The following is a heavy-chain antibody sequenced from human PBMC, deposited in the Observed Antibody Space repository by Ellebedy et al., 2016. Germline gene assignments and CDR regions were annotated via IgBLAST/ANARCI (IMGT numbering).Heavy chain of an antibody. CDR2: INPSGGST. CDR3: ARVSYGTIVVVITPDY. Sequence: ASVKVSCXASGYTFTSYYMHWVRQAPGQGLEWMGIINPSGGSTSYAQKFQGRVTMATDTSTSTAYMELRSLRSDDTAVYYCARVSYGTIVVVITPDYWGQGTLVTVSS. CDR1: GYTFTSYY. V-gene: IGHV1-46*01. D-gene: IGHD3-22*01. J-gene: IGHJ4*02.